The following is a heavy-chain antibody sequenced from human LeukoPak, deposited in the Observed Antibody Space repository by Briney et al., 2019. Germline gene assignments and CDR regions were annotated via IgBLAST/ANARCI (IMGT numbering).Heavy chain of an antibody. Sequence: GGSLRLSCAASGFTFSSYAMHWVRQAPGKGLEWVSYIGTSSSTIYYADSVKGRFTISRDNAKNSLYLQMNSLRDEDTAVYYCARHDYGGNSGDYWGQGTLVTVSS. CDR2: IGTSSSTI. D-gene: IGHD4-23*01. V-gene: IGHV3-48*02. CDR1: GFTFSSYA. J-gene: IGHJ4*02. CDR3: ARHDYGGNSGDY.